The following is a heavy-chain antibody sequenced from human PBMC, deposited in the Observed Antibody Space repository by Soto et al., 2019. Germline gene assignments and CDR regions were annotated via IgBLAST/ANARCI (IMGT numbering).Heavy chain of an antibody. CDR2: INPSGGST. V-gene: IGHV1-46*01. J-gene: IGHJ4*02. Sequence: QVQLVQSGAEVKKPGASVKVSCKASGYTFTSYYMHWVRQAPGQGLEWMGIINPSGGSTSYAQKFQGRVTMTRATATSTVYRELSSLRSEDTAVYYCARDLYGRFTVAGHWGQGTLVTVSS. CDR1: GYTFTSYY. D-gene: IGHD4-17*01. CDR3: ARDLYGRFTVAGH.